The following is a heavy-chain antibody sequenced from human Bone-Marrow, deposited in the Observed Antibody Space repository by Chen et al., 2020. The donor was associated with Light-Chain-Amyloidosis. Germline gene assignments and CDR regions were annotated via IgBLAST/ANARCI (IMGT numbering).Heavy chain of an antibody. CDR3: AKQMIQGPAFYYNYMDV. D-gene: IGHD3-16*01. J-gene: IGHJ6*03. CDR2: LSGTGGST. CDR1: GFTFSNSA. Sequence: EVQLLDSGGGLVQPGGSLRLSCGASGFTFSNSAMSWVRQAPGKGLEWVAILSGTGGSTYTADSVQGRFTISRDTSKTTLYLQMSSLRVEDTAVYYCAKQMIQGPAFYYNYMDVWGKGTTVTVSS. V-gene: IGHV3-23*01.